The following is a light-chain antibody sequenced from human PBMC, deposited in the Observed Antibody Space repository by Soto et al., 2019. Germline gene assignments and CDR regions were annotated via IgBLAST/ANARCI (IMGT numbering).Light chain of an antibody. V-gene: IGLV7-43*01. J-gene: IGLJ2*01. CDR2: STS. CDR3: LLYYGGAQLGV. CDR1: TGAVTSGYY. Sequence: QAVVTQEPSLTVSPGGTVTLTCASSTGAVTSGYYPNWFQQKPGQAPRALIYSTSNNHSWTPARFSGSLLGGKAARTLSGVKPEDEAEYYCLLYYGGAQLGVFGGGTKLTVL.